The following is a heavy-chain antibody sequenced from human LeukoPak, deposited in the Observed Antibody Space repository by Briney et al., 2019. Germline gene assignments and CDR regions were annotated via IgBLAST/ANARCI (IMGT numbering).Heavy chain of an antibody. V-gene: IGHV4-39*01. CDR1: GGSISSSSHY. CDR2: IYYSGST. CDR3: ASGTMIVVVPDY. D-gene: IGHD3-22*01. J-gene: IGHJ4*02. Sequence: SETLSLTCTVSGGSISSSSHYWGWIRQPPGKGLEWIGSIYYSGSTYYNPSLKSRVTISVDTSKNQFSLKLSSVTAADTAVYYCASGTMIVVVPDYWGQGTLVTVSS.